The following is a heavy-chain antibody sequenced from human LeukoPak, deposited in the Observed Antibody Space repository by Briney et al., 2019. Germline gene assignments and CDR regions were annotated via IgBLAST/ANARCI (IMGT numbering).Heavy chain of an antibody. CDR1: GYTFTGYY. V-gene: IGHV1-2*02. Sequence: ASVKVSCKASGYTFTGYYMHWVRQAPGQGLEWMGWINPNSGGTNYAQKFQGRVTMTRDTSISTAYMELSRLRSDDTAVYYCARVIQLNYYYYYYMDVWGKGTTVTVSS. CDR2: INPNSGGT. J-gene: IGHJ6*03. CDR3: ARVIQLNYYYYYYMDV. D-gene: IGHD5-18*01.